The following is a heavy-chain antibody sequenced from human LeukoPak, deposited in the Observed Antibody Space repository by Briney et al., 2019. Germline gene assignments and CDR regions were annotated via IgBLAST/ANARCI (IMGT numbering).Heavy chain of an antibody. CDR1: GYSFINYW. CDR3: ARHWGHYGDYGGFDS. D-gene: IGHD4-17*01. CDR2: IFPGDPET. J-gene: IGHJ4*02. V-gene: IGHV5-51*01. Sequence: GESLKISCKTSGYSFINYWVGWVRQMPGKGLEWMGIIFPGDPETRYSPSFQGQVTISADNSISTAYLQWNSPKASDTAMYYCARHWGHYGDYGGFDSWGQGTLVTVSS.